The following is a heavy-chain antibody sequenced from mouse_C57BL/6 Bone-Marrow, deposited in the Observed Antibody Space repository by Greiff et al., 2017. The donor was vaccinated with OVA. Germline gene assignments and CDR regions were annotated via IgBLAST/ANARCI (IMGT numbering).Heavy chain of an antibody. J-gene: IGHJ3*01. V-gene: IGHV1-50*01. CDR1: GYTFTSYW. Sequence: QVQLQQPGAELVKPGASVKLSCKASGYTFTSYWMQWVKQRPGQGLEWIGEIDPSDSYTNYNQKFKDKATLTVDKSSSTAYMQLSSLTSEDSAVYYCARGRDYDLFAYWGQGTLVTVSA. D-gene: IGHD2-4*01. CDR2: IDPSDSYT. CDR3: ARGRDYDLFAY.